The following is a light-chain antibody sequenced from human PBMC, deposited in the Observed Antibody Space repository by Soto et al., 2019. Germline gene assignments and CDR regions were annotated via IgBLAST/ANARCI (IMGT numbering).Light chain of an antibody. CDR2: DAS. V-gene: IGKV3-20*01. Sequence: EIVLTQSPGTLSLSPGERATLSCRASQSVSSSSLAWYQHKPGQAPRLLMYDASSRATGIPERFRGSGSGTDFTLTISRLEPEDFAVYYCHQYHSSTGTFGQGTRVDIK. CDR1: QSVSSSS. J-gene: IGKJ1*01. CDR3: HQYHSSTGT.